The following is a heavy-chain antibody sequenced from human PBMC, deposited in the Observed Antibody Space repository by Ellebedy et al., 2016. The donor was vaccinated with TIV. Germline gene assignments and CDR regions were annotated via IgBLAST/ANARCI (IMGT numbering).Heavy chain of an antibody. D-gene: IGHD4-17*01. J-gene: IGHJ6*02. CDR1: GFTFSTYW. Sequence: GGSLRLXCAASGFTFSTYWMSWVRQAPGKGLEWVANIKQDGSEKNYVDSVKGRFSISRDNAKNTLYLQMNSLRAEDTAVYYCAKGAREDYGDYGKYYYYGMDVWGQGTTVTVSS. CDR3: AKGAREDYGDYGKYYYYGMDV. CDR2: IKQDGSEK. V-gene: IGHV3-7*03.